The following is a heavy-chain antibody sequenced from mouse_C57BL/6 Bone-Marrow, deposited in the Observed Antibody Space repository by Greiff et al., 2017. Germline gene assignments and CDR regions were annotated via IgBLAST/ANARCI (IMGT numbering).Heavy chain of an antibody. Sequence: QVQLQQSGAELVRPGASVTLSCKASGYTFTDYEMHWVKQTPVHGLEWIGAIDPETGGTAYNQKFKGKAILTADKSSSTAYMELRSLTSEDSAVYYCTGSLYYGSSGYYGDYWGRGHTLTVSS. D-gene: IGHD1-1*01. V-gene: IGHV1-15*01. J-gene: IGHJ2*01. CDR2: IDPETGGT. CDR1: GYTFTDYE. CDR3: TGSLYYGSSGYYGDY.